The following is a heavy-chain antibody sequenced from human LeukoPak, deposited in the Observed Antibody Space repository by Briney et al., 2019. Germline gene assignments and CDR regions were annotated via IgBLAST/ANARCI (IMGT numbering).Heavy chain of an antibody. CDR1: GFTVSSNY. V-gene: IGHV3-66*02. Sequence: QPGGSLRLSCAASGFTVSSNYMSWVRQAPGKGLEWVTVIYSGGSTYYADSVKGRFTISRDDSKNTLYLQMNSLRDEDTAVYYCARDQGWNSEGSSWGQGTLVTVSS. J-gene: IGHJ5*02. CDR3: ARDQGWNSEGSS. D-gene: IGHD1-7*01. CDR2: IYSGGST.